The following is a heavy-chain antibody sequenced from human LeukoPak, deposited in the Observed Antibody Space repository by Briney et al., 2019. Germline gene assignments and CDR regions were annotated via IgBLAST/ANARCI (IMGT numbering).Heavy chain of an antibody. J-gene: IGHJ5*02. CDR2: ISSSSSTI. CDR1: GFTFSSYS. D-gene: IGHD2-15*01. CDR3: ARDRLGYCSGGSCLGWFDP. V-gene: IGHV3-48*01. Sequence: GGSLRLSCVASGFTFSSYSMNWVRQAPGKGLEWVSYISSSSSTIYYADSVEGRFTISRDNAKNSLYLQMNSLRAEDTAVYYCARDRLGYCSGGSCLGWFDPWGQGTLVTVSS.